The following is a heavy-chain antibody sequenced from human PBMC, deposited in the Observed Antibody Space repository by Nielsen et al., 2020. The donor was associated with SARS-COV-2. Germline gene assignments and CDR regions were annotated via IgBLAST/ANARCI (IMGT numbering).Heavy chain of an antibody. CDR3: ARGESSRSSFGDGMDV. D-gene: IGHD6-13*01. CDR1: GGSISSGGYY. CDR2: IYYSGSA. Sequence: SETLSLTCTVSGGSISSGGYYWSWIRQHPGKGLEWIGYIYYSGSAYYNPSLKSRVTISVDTSKNQFSLKLSSVTAADTAAYYCARGESSRSSFGDGMDVWGQGTTVTVSS. V-gene: IGHV4-31*03. J-gene: IGHJ6*02.